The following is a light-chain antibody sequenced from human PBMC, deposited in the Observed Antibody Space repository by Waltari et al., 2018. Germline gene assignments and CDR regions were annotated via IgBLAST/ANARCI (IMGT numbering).Light chain of an antibody. J-gene: IGKJ4*01. CDR2: VAS. V-gene: IGKV1-12*01. Sequence: DIQMTQSPSFVSASVGDRVTITCRASQDIYSLLAWYQQKPGGAPQPLIYVASTLQSGVPSRFRGSGSGTEFTLTITSLQPDDFATYFCQQTDSFPLTFGGGTKVEIK. CDR3: QQTDSFPLT. CDR1: QDIYSL.